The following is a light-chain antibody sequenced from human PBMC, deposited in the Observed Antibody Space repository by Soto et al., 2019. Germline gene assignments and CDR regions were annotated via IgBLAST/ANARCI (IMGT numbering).Light chain of an antibody. CDR1: SNDIGIDKL. J-gene: IGLJ2*01. CDR2: EGF. V-gene: IGLV2-14*02. Sequence: QSALTQPASVSGSPGQSITISCTGTSNDIGIDKLVSWYQQHPGRAPKLMIYEGFKRPSGVSDRFSGSKSGNTASLTISGLRAEDEADYYCCSYTTIKTVVFGGGTKLTVL. CDR3: CSYTTIKTVV.